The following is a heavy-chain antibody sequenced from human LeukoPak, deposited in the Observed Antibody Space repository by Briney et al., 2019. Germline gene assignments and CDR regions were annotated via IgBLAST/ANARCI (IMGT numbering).Heavy chain of an antibody. V-gene: IGHV3-21*01. CDR2: ISGSGSCT. Sequence: GGSLTLSCPSSGFTHSSYIMNWVRQPPAKELDGVSSISGSGSCTSYADSVKGRFTISRDNAKNSLYLQMNSLRAEDTAVYYCVRHLDACGSSSFDSWGQGTLVTVSS. CDR3: VRHLDACGSSSFDS. D-gene: IGHD2-21*01. CDR1: GFTHSSYI. J-gene: IGHJ4*02.